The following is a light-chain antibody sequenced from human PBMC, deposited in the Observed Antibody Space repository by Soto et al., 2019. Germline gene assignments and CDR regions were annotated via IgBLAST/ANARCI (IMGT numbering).Light chain of an antibody. J-gene: IGKJ4*01. CDR2: DAS. Sequence: EIVLPQSPSTLSFSPGEIATLSCRASQIVSSDLAWYQQKPGQAPRLLIYDASNRATGIPARFSGSGSGTDFTLTISSLEPEDFAVYYCQQRSNWPPKLTFGGGTKVEIK. V-gene: IGKV3-11*01. CDR1: QIVSSD. CDR3: QQRSNWPPKLT.